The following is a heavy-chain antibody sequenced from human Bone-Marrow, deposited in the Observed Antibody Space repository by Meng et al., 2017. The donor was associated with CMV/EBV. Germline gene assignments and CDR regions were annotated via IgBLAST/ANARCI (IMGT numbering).Heavy chain of an antibody. Sequence: GGSLRLSCAASGFTFSSYAMSWVRQAPGKGLEWVSTISGSGSSTYYADSVKGRFTISRDNSKNTLYLQMNSLRPKDTAVYYCARRYCSSTSCFADWYFDLWGRGSLVTVSS. V-gene: IGHV3-23*01. CDR3: ARRYCSSTSCFADWYFDL. J-gene: IGHJ2*01. CDR1: GFTFSSYA. CDR2: ISGSGSST. D-gene: IGHD2-2*01.